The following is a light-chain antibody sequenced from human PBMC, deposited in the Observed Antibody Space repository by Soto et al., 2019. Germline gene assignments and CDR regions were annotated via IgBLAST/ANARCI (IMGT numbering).Light chain of an antibody. V-gene: IGKV3-20*01. CDR3: QLYSRSPPQVI. J-gene: IGKJ4*01. Sequence: EIVLTQSPGTLSLSPGERATLSCRASQIVDSLYLTWYQQKPGQAPRLLIYGASSRATGIPHRFSGSGSGTDFTLTISRLEPEYFVVYYCQLYSRSPPQVIFGGGTKVEIK. CDR2: GAS. CDR1: QIVDSLY.